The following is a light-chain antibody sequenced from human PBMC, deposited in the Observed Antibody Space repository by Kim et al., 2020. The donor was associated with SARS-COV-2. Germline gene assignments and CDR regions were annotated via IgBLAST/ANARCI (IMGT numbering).Light chain of an antibody. Sequence: SYELTQPPSVSESPGQTATITCSGDRLGDKYVFWYQQKSGQSPVLVIYEDTKWPSGIPERFSGSNSGNTATLTISGTQAVDEADYYCQAWDGSTAVFGGGTQLTVL. CDR3: QAWDGSTAV. J-gene: IGLJ3*02. CDR1: RLGDKY. V-gene: IGLV3-1*01. CDR2: EDT.